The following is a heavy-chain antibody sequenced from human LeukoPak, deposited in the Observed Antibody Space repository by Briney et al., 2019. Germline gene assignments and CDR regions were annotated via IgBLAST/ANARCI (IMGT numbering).Heavy chain of an antibody. CDR2: MYYTGST. D-gene: IGHD2-15*01. CDR1: GGSLNNYY. CDR3: AREGYCSGGTCSGAFDI. J-gene: IGHJ3*02. Sequence: SETLSLTRTVSGGSLNNYYWSWIRQPPGKGLEWIGYMYYTGSTNYSPSLKSRVTMSPDTSKNHFSLKLRSVTAADTAVYYCAREGYCSGGTCSGAFDIWGQGTMVAVSS. V-gene: IGHV4-59*01.